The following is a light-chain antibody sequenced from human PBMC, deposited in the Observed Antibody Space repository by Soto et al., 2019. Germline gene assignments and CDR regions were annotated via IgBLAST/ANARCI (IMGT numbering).Light chain of an antibody. CDR3: QQSYNTPWT. V-gene: IGKV1-39*01. CDR2: AAS. Sequence: VQITQSPAALSASVGDRVTITCRASQRVNNYLNWYQHKPGKAPKLLIHAASSSQTGVPPRFGGSASGTNFTLAISGLEAEDFATYYCQQSYNTPWTFGQGTKVDIK. J-gene: IGKJ1*01. CDR1: QRVNNY.